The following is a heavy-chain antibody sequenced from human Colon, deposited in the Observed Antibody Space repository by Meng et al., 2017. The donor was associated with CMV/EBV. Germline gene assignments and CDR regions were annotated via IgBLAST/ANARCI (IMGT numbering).Heavy chain of an antibody. Sequence: QVVLGEGGVGLAEPGGSLRFVCAASGFIFSDYYMTWIREASGKGLEWVSYISTNGSDTNYAESVRGRFTISRDNAKNSMFLQMSSLTAEDTAVYYCVKGHTMINPWGQGTLVTVSS. CDR3: VKGHTMINP. CDR1: GFIFSDYY. D-gene: IGHD3-16*01. CDR2: ISTNGSDT. J-gene: IGHJ5*02. V-gene: IGHV3-11*05.